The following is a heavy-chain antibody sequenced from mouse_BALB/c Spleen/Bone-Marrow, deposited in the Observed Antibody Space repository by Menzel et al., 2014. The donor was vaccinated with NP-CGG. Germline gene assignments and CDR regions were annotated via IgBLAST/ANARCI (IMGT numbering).Heavy chain of an antibody. CDR1: GFSFXNYG. CDR2: ISGDGRYT. CDR3: ARHAYYDQTEVSFVY. D-gene: IGHD2-4*01. J-gene: IGHJ3*01. Sequence: EVQLQESGGGLVKSGGSLKLSCAASGFSFXNYGMSWVRQTPEKRLEWVATISGDGRYTFYSDSVKGRFTISRDNAKNNLYLQLSSLRSEDTALYYCARHAYYDQTEVSFVYWGQGTLVTVSA. V-gene: IGHV5-9-2*01.